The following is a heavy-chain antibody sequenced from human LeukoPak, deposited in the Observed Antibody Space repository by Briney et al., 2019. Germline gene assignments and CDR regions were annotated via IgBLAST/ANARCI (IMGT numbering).Heavy chain of an antibody. D-gene: IGHD3-22*01. J-gene: IGHJ1*01. CDR2: ISGSGGST. CDR3: AKSPSSGYYFGYFQH. CDR1: GFTFSSYA. V-gene: IGHV3-23*01. Sequence: QTGGSLRLSCAASGFTFSSYAMSWVRQAPGKGQEWVSAISGSGGSTYYADSVKGRFTISRDNSKNTLYLQMNSLRAEDTAVYYCAKSPSSGYYFGYFQHWGQGTLVTVSS.